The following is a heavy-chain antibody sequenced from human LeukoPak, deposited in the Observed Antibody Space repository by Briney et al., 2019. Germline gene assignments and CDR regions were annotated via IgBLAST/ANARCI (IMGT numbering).Heavy chain of an antibody. Sequence: PSETLSLTCTVSGGSISSYYWSWIRQPPGKGLEWIGYIYYSGSTNYNPSLKSRVTISVDTSKNQFSLKLSSVTAADTAVYYCAREIGYSTGFRYWGQGILVTVSS. J-gene: IGHJ4*02. D-gene: IGHD4-11*01. CDR1: GGSISSYY. CDR3: AREIGYSTGFRY. V-gene: IGHV4-59*01. CDR2: IYYSGST.